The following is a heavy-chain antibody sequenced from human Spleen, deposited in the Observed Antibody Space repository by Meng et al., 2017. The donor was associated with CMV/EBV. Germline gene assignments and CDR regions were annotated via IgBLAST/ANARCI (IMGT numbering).Heavy chain of an antibody. CDR3: ARNGHYSLDS. D-gene: IGHD3-22*01. V-gene: IGHV4-4*02. CDR1: GGSFSIDYW. Sequence: LTCAVSGGSFSIDYWWSWVRQTPGKGLQWLGELHHSGTTTYNPSLNSRVTFSLDKSKNEFSLKLTSATVADTAVYYCARNGHYSLDSWSQGTLVTVSS. CDR2: LHHSGTT. J-gene: IGHJ4*02.